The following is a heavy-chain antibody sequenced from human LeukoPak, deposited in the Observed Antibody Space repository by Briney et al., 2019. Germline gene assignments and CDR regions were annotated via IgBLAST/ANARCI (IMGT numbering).Heavy chain of an antibody. V-gene: IGHV1-2*02. J-gene: IGHJ6*03. D-gene: IGHD1/OR15-1a*01. Sequence: GASVKVSCKASGYTFTGYYMHWVRQAPGQGLEWMGWINPNSGGTNYAQKFQGRVTMTRDTSISTAYMELSRLRSDDTAVYYCATHSPQNNTSWYYYYYMDVWGKGTTVTVSS. CDR1: GYTFTGYY. CDR2: INPNSGGT. CDR3: ATHSPQNNTSWYYYYYMDV.